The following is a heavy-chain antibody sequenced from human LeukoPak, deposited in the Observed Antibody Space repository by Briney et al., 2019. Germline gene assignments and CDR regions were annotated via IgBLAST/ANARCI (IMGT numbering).Heavy chain of an antibody. CDR1: GGSISSGSYY. D-gene: IGHD3-10*01. CDR3: ARDSPTGIDY. J-gene: IGHJ4*02. CDR2: IYTSGST. V-gene: IGHV4-61*02. Sequence: SETLSLTCTVSGGSISSGSYYWSWIRQPAGKGLEWIGRIYTSGSTYYNPSLKSRVTISVDTSKNQFSLKLSSVTAADTAVYYCARDSPTGIDYWGQGTLVTVSS.